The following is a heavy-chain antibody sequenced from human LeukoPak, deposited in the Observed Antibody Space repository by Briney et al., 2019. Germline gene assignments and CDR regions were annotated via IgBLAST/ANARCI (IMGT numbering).Heavy chain of an antibody. CDR2: IYSGGST. CDR1: GFTVSSNY. J-gene: IGHJ4*02. CDR3: ASRSGYSPFDY. Sequence: GGSLRLSCAASGFTVSSNYMSWVRQAPGKGLEWVSVIYSGGSTYYADSVKGRFTISRDNSKNTLYLQMNSLRAEDTAVYYCASRSGYSPFDYWGQGTLVTVSS. V-gene: IGHV3-53*01. D-gene: IGHD3-22*01.